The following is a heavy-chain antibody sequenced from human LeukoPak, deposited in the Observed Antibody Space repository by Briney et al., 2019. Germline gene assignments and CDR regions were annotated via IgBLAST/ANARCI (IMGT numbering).Heavy chain of an antibody. D-gene: IGHD3-3*01. CDR1: GFTFSSYS. V-gene: IGHV3-21*01. CDR3: ARGRITIFGVAAI. J-gene: IGHJ4*02. Sequence: GGSLRLSCEASGFTFSSYSMNWVRQAPGKGLEWVSSISSSSSSYIYYADSVKGRFTISRDNAKNSLYLQMSSLRAEDTAVYYCARGRITIFGVAAIWGQGTLVTVS. CDR2: ISSSSSSYI.